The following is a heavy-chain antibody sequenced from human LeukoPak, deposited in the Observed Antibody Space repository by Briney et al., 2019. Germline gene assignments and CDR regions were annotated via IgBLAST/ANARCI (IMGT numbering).Heavy chain of an antibody. Sequence: GGSLRLSCAASGFTVSSNYMSWVRQAPGKGLEWVANIEQDGSEKYYVDSVKGRFTISRDNANNSVYLQMNSLRAEDTALYYCARISGSSKKYFQHWGQGTLVTVSS. V-gene: IGHV3-7*01. J-gene: IGHJ1*01. D-gene: IGHD1-26*01. CDR2: IEQDGSEK. CDR1: GFTVSSNY. CDR3: ARISGSSKKYFQH.